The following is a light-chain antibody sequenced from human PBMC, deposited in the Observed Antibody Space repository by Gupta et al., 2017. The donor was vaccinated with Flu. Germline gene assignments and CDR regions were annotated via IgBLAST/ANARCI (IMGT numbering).Light chain of an antibody. J-gene: IGLJ1*01. CDR1: SSNIGADYD. CDR3: RQPDNSLRSDEV. CDR2: ANT. Sequence: QSVLTHPPPASVAPGQSVTISCTGSSSNIGADYDVHWYQQRPGKAPNLLISANTNRPSAVPDRCSCATTCASASPVTSGRHAEDDAADYYRQPDNSLRSDEVFGTGTNLTVL. V-gene: IGLV1-40*01.